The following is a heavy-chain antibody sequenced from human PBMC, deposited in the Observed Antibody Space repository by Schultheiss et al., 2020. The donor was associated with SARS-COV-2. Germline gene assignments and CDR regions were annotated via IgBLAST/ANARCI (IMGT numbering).Heavy chain of an antibody. V-gene: IGHV4-59*12. D-gene: IGHD2-15*01. Sequence: SETLSLTCTVSGGSISSYYWSWIRQPPGKELEWIGYIYYSGSTNYNPSLKSRVTISVDTSKNQFSLKLSSVTAADTAVYYCARGRCSGGSCYTRDYYYYGMDVWGQGTTVTVSS. CDR2: IYYSGST. CDR3: ARGRCSGGSCYTRDYYYYGMDV. J-gene: IGHJ6*02. CDR1: GGSISSYY.